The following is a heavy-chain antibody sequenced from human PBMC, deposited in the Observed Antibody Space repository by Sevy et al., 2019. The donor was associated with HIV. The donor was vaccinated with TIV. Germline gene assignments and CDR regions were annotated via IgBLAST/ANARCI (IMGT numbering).Heavy chain of an antibody. J-gene: IGHJ4*02. Sequence: ASVKVSCKTSGYAFSNYGIVWVRQAPGQGLEWLGWISGFNGNKHYAEKFQDRVSMTIDTATDTFYMDLRSLTSADTGVYYCARERGKYGDSGFDYWGQGTLVTVSS. CDR2: ISGFNGNK. D-gene: IGHD2-21*02. CDR3: ARERGKYGDSGFDY. V-gene: IGHV1-18*01. CDR1: GYAFSNYG.